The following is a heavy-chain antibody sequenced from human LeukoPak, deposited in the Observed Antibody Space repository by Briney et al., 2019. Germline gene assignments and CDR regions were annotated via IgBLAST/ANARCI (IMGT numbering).Heavy chain of an antibody. D-gene: IGHD3-16*02. CDR1: GFTFSSYS. J-gene: IGHJ5*02. V-gene: IGHV3-21*01. CDR3: ARDREGDYIWGSYRPDWFDP. Sequence: GGSLRLSCAASGFTFSSYSMNWVRQAPGKGLERVSSITSSGYIYYADSVKGRFTISRDNAKNSLYLQMNSLRAEDTAVYYCARDREGDYIWGSYRPDWFDPWGQGTLVTVSS. CDR2: ITSSGYI.